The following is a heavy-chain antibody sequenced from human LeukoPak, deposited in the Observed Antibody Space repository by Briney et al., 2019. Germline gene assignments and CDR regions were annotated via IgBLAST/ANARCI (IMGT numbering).Heavy chain of an antibody. V-gene: IGHV3-23*01. Sequence: GGSLRLSCAASGFTFSSYGMHWVRQAPGKGLEWVSAISGSGGSTYYADSVKGRFTISRDNSKNTLYLQMGSLRAEDMAVYYCARARSSSWYGNYFDYWGQGTLVTVSS. CDR2: ISGSGGST. CDR1: GFTFSSYG. D-gene: IGHD6-13*01. J-gene: IGHJ4*02. CDR3: ARARSSSWYGNYFDY.